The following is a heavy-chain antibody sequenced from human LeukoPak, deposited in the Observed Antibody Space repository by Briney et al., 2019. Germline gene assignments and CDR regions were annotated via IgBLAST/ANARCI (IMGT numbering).Heavy chain of an antibody. CDR3: ARGQIQQLFPLYYYYYYYMDV. Sequence: PSETLSLTCTVSGGSISSSSYYWGWIRQPPGKGLEWIGSIYYSGSTYYNPSLKSRVTISVDTSKNQFSLKLSSVTAADTAVYYCARGQIQQLFPLYYYYYYYMDVWGKGTTVTVSS. CDR2: IYYSGST. CDR1: GGSISSSSYY. D-gene: IGHD6-13*01. V-gene: IGHV4-39*07. J-gene: IGHJ6*03.